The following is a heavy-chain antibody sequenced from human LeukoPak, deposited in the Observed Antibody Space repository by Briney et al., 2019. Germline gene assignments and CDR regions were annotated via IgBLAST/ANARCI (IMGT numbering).Heavy chain of an antibody. D-gene: IGHD2-15*01. CDR3: ARQGDCSGGSCYPYYYYYYMDV. Sequence: SETLSLTCAVYGGSFSGYYWSWIRQPPGKGLEWIGEINHSGSTNYNPSLRSRVTISVDTSKNQFSLKLSSVTAADAAVYYCARQGDCSGGSCYPYYYYYYMDVWGKGTTVTISS. V-gene: IGHV4-34*01. J-gene: IGHJ6*03. CDR1: GGSFSGYY. CDR2: INHSGST.